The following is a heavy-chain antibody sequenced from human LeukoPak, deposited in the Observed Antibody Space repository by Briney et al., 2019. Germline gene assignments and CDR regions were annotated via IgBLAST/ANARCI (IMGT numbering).Heavy chain of an antibody. J-gene: IGHJ4*02. Sequence: PGGSLRLSCTASGFTFGDYAMTWVRQAPGEGLEWVGFIRSKAYGGTTEYAASVKGRFTISRDDSKSIANLQMSSLKTEDTGVYYCSRMIYCSGGSCSSDYGGQGTLVTVSS. CDR2: IRSKAYGGTT. D-gene: IGHD2-15*01. CDR3: SRMIYCSGGSCSSDY. CDR1: GFTFGDYA. V-gene: IGHV3-49*04.